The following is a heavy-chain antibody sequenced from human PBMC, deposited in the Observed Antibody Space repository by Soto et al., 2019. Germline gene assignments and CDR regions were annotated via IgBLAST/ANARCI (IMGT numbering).Heavy chain of an antibody. CDR2: INPNSGGT. Sequence: ASVKVSCKASGYTFTGYYMHWVRQAPGQGLEWMGWINPNSGGTNYAQKFQGWVTMTRDTSISTAYMELRRLRFDDTAGYYCARGPPSSSSPIYYFDYWGQGTLVTVSS. D-gene: IGHD6-6*01. J-gene: IGHJ4*02. V-gene: IGHV1-2*04. CDR1: GYTFTGYY. CDR3: ARGPPSSSSPIYYFDY.